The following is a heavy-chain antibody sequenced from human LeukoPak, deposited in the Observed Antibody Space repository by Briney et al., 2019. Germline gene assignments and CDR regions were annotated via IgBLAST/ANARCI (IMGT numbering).Heavy chain of an antibody. D-gene: IGHD6-19*01. J-gene: IGHJ4*02. CDR2: ISGSGGST. CDR3: AKFSAYSSGWYGPSDY. V-gene: IGHV3-23*01. CDR1: GFTFSSYA. Sequence: HPGGSLRLSCAASGFTFSSYAMSWVRQAPGKGLEWVSAISGSGGSTYCADSVKGRFTISRDNSKNTLYLQMNSLRAEDTAVYYCAKFSAYSSGWYGPSDYWGQGTLVTVSS.